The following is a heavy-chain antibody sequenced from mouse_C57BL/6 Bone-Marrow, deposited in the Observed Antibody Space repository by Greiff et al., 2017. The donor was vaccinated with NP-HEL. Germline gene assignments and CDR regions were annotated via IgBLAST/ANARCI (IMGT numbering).Heavy chain of an antibody. CDR1: GFTFTDYY. CDR3: ARSIYYDYADDPFYAMDY. Sequence: EVKLMESGGGLVQPGGSLSFSCAASGFTFTDYYMSWVRQPPGKALEWLGFIRNKANGYTSEYSASVKGRFTISRDNSQSILYLQMNALRAEDSATYYCARSIYYDYADDPFYAMDYWGQGTSVTVSS. J-gene: IGHJ4*01. D-gene: IGHD2-4*01. V-gene: IGHV7-3*01. CDR2: IRNKANGYTS.